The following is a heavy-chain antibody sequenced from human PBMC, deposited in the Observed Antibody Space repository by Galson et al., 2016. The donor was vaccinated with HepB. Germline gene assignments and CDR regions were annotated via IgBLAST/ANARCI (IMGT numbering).Heavy chain of an antibody. V-gene: IGHV1-46*01. CDR1: GYIFTNYY. J-gene: IGHJ3*02. CDR3: ARDRLDSIRCGADASEI. Sequence: SVKVSCKASGYIFTNYYMHWVRQAPGQGLEWMGIINPSSGIASYAQDFQVRVTMTRDTSKSTVYMELRSLRPEDTALYYCARDRLDSIRCGADASEIWGQGTMVTVSS. D-gene: IGHD4-17*01. CDR2: INPSSGIA.